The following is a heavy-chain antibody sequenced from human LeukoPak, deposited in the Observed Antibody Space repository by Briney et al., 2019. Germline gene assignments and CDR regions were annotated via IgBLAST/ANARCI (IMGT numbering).Heavy chain of an antibody. J-gene: IGHJ5*02. V-gene: IGHV1-18*01. Sequence: ASVKVSCKASGYTFTSYGISWVRQAPGQGLEWMGWISAYNGNTNYAQKLQGRVTMTTDTPTSTAYMELRSLRSDDTAVYYCARDPVTIFGVVIPMGSGANWFDPWGQGTLVTVSS. CDR1: GYTFTSYG. CDR2: ISAYNGNT. D-gene: IGHD3-3*01. CDR3: ARDPVTIFGVVIPMGSGANWFDP.